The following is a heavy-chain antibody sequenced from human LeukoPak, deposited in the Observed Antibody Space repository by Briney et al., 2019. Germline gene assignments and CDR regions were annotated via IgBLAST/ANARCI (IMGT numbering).Heavy chain of an antibody. Sequence: GGSLRLSCVVSGFTFNRCWMNWVRQAPGKGLEWVAHINPDGRDTYYVDSVKGRFTISRDNAQNSMYLQMNSLRAEDTAVYYCARAGRYYYDSSGYYYAPPLDYWGQGTLVTVSS. CDR3: ARAGRYYYDSSGYYYAPPLDY. D-gene: IGHD3-22*01. CDR2: INPDGRDT. V-gene: IGHV3-7*01. J-gene: IGHJ4*02. CDR1: GFTFNRCW.